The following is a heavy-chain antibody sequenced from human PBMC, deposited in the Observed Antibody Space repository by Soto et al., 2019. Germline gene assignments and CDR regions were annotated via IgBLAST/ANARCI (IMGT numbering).Heavy chain of an antibody. CDR3: ARDPFYGWFDS. D-gene: IGHD3-16*01. J-gene: IGHJ5*01. CDR2: MTPDSGDT. V-gene: IGHV1-8*01. CDR1: GHTLASYD. Sequence: HVQLVQSGAEVRKPGASLKVSCKASGHTLASYDINWVRQATGQGLEWMGWMTPDSGDTGYAQKFQGRVTMTWDTSITTAYMELSSLRSDDTAVYYCARDPFYGWFDSWGQGTLVTVSS.